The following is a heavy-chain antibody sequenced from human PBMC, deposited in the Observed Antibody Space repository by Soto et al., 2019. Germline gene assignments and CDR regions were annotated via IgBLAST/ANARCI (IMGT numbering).Heavy chain of an antibody. CDR1: GFTFSSYS. CDR3: GRNVGVGATDNFNL. J-gene: IGHJ2*01. D-gene: IGHD1-26*01. V-gene: IGHV3-21*01. CDR2: ISSSSSYI. Sequence: PGGSLRLACAASGFTFSSYSMNWVRQAPGKGLEWVSSISSSSSYIYYADSVKGRFTISRDNAKNSLYLQMNSLRAEDTVVLYFGRNVGVGATDNFNLGARGTLFTVS.